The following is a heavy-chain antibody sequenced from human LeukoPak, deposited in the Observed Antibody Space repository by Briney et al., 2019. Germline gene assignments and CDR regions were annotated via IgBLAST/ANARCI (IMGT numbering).Heavy chain of an antibody. J-gene: IGHJ5*02. V-gene: IGHV3-30-3*01. CDR2: LAYGGNNK. CDR1: GFTVSSYA. CDR3: ARAAAETGAFRDNWFDP. Sequence: GGSLRLSCAASGFTVSSYAMIGVRQASGLGMTMLEVLAYGGNNKSYADSVKGRFTISRDNSRISRYLQMSSRRAEDTGVYYCARAAAETGAFRDNWFDPWGQGTLVTVSS. D-gene: IGHD6-19*01.